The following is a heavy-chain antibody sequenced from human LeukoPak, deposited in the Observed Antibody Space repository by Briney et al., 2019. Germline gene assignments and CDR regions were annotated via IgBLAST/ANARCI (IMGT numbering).Heavy chain of an antibody. D-gene: IGHD1-14*01. Sequence: GGSLRLSCAASGFTFSSYSMNWVRQAPGKGPEWVSSISSSSSYIYYADSVKGRFTISRDNAKNSLYLQMNSLRAEDTAVYYCARDVGSGFDYWGQGTLVTVPS. CDR1: GFTFSSYS. J-gene: IGHJ4*02. V-gene: IGHV3-21*01. CDR3: ARDVGSGFDY. CDR2: ISSSSSYI.